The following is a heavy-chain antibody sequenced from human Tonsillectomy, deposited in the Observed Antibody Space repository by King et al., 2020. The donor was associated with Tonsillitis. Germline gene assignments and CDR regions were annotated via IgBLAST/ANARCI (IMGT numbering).Heavy chain of an antibody. V-gene: IGHV3-48*04. CDR1: GFTFSRYS. D-gene: IGHD2-15*01. Sequence: VQLVESGGGLVQPGGSLRLSCAASGFTFSRYSMNWVRQAPGKGLEWVSYISSSSSTIYYADSVKGRFTISRDNAKNLLYLQMNSLRAEHTAVYYCASKDDYYDMYVWGQGTTVTVSS. CDR3: ASKDDYYDMYV. J-gene: IGHJ6*02. CDR2: ISSSSSTI.